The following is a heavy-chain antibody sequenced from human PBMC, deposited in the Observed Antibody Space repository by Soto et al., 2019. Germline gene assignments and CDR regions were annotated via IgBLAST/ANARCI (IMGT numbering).Heavy chain of an antibody. D-gene: IGHD6-19*01. V-gene: IGHV1-69*08. Sequence: QVQLVQSGAEVQKPGSSVKVSCKASGGTFSSYTISWVRQAPGQGLEWMGRIIPILGIANYAQKFQGRVTITADKATSTAYMGLSSLRSEDTAVYYCARDFTPTGYSSGWAPFDYWGQGSLVTVSS. CDR3: ARDFTPTGYSSGWAPFDY. CDR1: GGTFSSYT. CDR2: IIPILGIA. J-gene: IGHJ4*02.